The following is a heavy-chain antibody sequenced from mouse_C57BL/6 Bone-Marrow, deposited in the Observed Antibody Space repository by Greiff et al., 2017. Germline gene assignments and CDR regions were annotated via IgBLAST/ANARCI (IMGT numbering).Heavy chain of an antibody. CDR3: AREDYDCWYFDV. Sequence: EVQLVESEGGLVQPGSSMKLSCTASGFTFSDYYMAWVRQVPEKGLEWVANINYDGSSTYYLDSLKSRFIISRDNAKNILYLQMSSLKSAGTATYYCAREDYDCWYFDVWGTGTTVTVSS. CDR2: INYDGSST. D-gene: IGHD2-4*01. J-gene: IGHJ1*03. CDR1: GFTFSDYY. V-gene: IGHV5-16*01.